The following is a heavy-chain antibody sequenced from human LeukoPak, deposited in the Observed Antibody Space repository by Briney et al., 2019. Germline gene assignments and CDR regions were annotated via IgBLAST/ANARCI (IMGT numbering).Heavy chain of an antibody. CDR1: GFTFSSYG. J-gene: IGHJ4*02. V-gene: IGHV3-33*01. CDR2: IWSDGSNK. CDR3: ARDPGGAAFDY. Sequence: GGSLRLSCAASGFTFSSYGMHWVRQAPGKGLEWVAVIWSDGSNKYYADSVKGRFTISRDNSKNTLYLQMNTLRAEDTAVYYCARDPGGAAFDYWGQGTLVIVSS. D-gene: IGHD1-26*01.